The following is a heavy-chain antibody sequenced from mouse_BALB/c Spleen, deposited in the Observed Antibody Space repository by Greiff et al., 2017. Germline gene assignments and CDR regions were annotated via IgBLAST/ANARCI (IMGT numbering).Heavy chain of an antibody. Sequence: QVQLQQSGPGLVAPSQSLSITCTVSGFSLTSYGVHWVRQPPGKGLEWLGVIWAGGSTNYNSALMSRLSISKDNSKSQVFLKMNSLQTDDTAMYYCARGLYDGYYAYFDVWGAGTTVTVSS. CDR3: ARGLYDGYYAYFDV. CDR2: IWAGGST. V-gene: IGHV2-9*02. D-gene: IGHD2-3*01. J-gene: IGHJ1*01. CDR1: GFSLTSYG.